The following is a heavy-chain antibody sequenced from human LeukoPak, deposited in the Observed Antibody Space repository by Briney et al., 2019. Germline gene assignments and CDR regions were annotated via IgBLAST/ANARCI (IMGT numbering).Heavy chain of an antibody. CDR2: ISGSGGST. J-gene: IGHJ4*02. CDR1: GFTFSSYA. V-gene: IGHV3-23*01. CDR3: ARKGSLRIGPPDY. Sequence: GGSLRLSCAASGFTFSSYAMSWVRQAPGKGLEWVSAISGSGGSTYYADSVKGRFTISRDNSKNTLYLQMNSLRAEDTAVYYCARKGSLRIGPPDYWGQGTLVTASS. D-gene: IGHD1-14*01.